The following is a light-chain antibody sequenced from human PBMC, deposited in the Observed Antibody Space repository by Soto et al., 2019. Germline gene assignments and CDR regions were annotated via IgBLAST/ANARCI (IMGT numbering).Light chain of an antibody. CDR1: QSISSW. V-gene: IGKV1-5*01. J-gene: IGKJ1*01. CDR2: DAS. Sequence: DIQLTQSPSTLSASVGDRVTITCRASQSISSWLAWYQQKTGNAPKLLIYDASSLESGVTSRCSGSGSWTEFTLTISSLQPDDFATYYCQQYNSYSLWTFGQGTKVDIK. CDR3: QQYNSYSLWT.